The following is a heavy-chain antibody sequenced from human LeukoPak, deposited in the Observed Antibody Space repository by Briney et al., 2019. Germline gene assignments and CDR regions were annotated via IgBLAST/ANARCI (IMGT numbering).Heavy chain of an antibody. CDR2: IYYSGST. D-gene: IGHD6-13*01. CDR3: ASLIPYSSRINDY. CDR1: GGSLSSSSYY. Sequence: PSETLSLTCTVSGGSLSSSSYYWGWIRQPPEKGLEWIGSIYYSGSTYYNPSLKSRVTISVDTSKNQFSLKLSSVTAADTAVYYCASLIPYSSRINDYWGQGTLVTVSS. V-gene: IGHV4-39*01. J-gene: IGHJ4*02.